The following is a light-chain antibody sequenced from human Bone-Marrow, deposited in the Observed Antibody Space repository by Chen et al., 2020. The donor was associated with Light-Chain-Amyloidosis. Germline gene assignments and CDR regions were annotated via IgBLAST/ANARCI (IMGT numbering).Light chain of an antibody. V-gene: IGKV2-40*01. J-gene: IGKJ4*01. Sequence: DLVMPPTPLSLPVTPGEPASISCRSSQSLLDGDDGNTYLDWYLQKPGQSPQVLIYSVSYRASGVPDRFSGSGSGTDFTLKISRVEAEDVGVYYCMQRTEFPYTFGGGTKVDIK. CDR1: QSLLDGDDGNTY. CDR2: SVS. CDR3: MQRTEFPYT.